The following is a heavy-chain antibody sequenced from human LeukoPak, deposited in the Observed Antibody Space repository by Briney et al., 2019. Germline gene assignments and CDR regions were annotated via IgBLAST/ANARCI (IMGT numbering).Heavy chain of an antibody. CDR3: ARVRRVGSSLRFDY. V-gene: IGHV4-34*01. CDR1: GGSFSGYY. Sequence: SSETLSLTCAVYGGSFSGYYWSWIRQPPGKGLEWIGEINHRGSTNYNPSLKSRVTISVDTSKNQFSLKLSSVTAADTAVYYCARVRRVGSSLRFDYWGQGTLVTVSS. CDR2: INHRGST. J-gene: IGHJ4*02. D-gene: IGHD6-13*01.